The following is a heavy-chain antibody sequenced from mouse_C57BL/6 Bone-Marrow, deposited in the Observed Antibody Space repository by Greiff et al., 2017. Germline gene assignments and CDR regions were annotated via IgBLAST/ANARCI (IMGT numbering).Heavy chain of an antibody. V-gene: IGHV1-81*01. CDR2: IYPRSGNT. Sequence: VKLMESGAELARPGASVKLSCTASGYTFTSYGISWVKQRTGQGLEWIGEIYPRSGNTYYNEKFKGKATLSADKSSSTAYLELRSLTSEDTAVYFCARHWDAAWFAYWGQGTLVTVSA. CDR1: GYTFTSYG. J-gene: IGHJ3*01. D-gene: IGHD4-1*01. CDR3: ARHWDAAWFAY.